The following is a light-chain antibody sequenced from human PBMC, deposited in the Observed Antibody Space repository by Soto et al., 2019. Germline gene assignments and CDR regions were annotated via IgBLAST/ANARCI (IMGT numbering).Light chain of an antibody. V-gene: IGKV1-39*01. CDR2: AAS. Sequence: DIQMTQSPSSLSASVGDRVTITCRASQSISSYLNWYQQKPGKAPKLLIYAASSLQSGVPSRFSGSGSATDFTLTISSLPPEDFATYYCQHSYSTPYTFGQGTKLEIK. CDR1: QSISSY. CDR3: QHSYSTPYT. J-gene: IGKJ2*01.